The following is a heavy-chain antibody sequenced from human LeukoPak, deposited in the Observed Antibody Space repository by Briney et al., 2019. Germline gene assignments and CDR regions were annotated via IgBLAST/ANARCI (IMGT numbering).Heavy chain of an antibody. CDR1: GYTLTELS. V-gene: IGHV1-24*01. D-gene: IGHD3-22*01. J-gene: IGHJ4*02. CDR2: FDPDEGEA. CDR3: ARGSPPRVYYDRSGYYSYYFDY. Sequence: ASVKVSCKVSGYTLTELSMHWVRQAPGKGLEWMGAFDPDEGEAIYAQKFQGRVIMTEDTSTDTAYMELRSLRSDDTAVYYCARGSPPRVYYDRSGYYSYYFDYWGQGTLVTVSS.